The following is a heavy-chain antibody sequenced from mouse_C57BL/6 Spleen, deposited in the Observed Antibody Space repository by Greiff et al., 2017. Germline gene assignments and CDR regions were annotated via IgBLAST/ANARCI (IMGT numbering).Heavy chain of an antibody. CDR1: GYTFTDYE. Sequence: VKLVESGAELVRPGASVTLSCKASGYTFTDYEMHWVKQTPVHGLEWIGAIEPETGGTAYNQKFKGKAILTADKSSSTAYMELRSLTSDDSAVYYCTRSYLLEAMDYWGQGTSVTVSS. CDR2: IEPETGGT. J-gene: IGHJ4*01. V-gene: IGHV1-15*01. D-gene: IGHD1-1*01. CDR3: TRSYLLEAMDY.